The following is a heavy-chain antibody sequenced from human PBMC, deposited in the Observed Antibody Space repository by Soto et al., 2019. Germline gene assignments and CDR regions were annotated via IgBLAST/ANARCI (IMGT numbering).Heavy chain of an antibody. CDR1: GFTFSMYW. CDR3: TRGPRSTSTGTGAF. Sequence: LRLSCAASGFTFSMYWMHWVRQVPGKGPEWVSRINDDGISTNYADSVKGRFTISRDDAKNTLYLQMNALRVEDTAVYYCTRGPRSTSTGTGAFWGQGTLVTVSS. CDR2: INDDGIST. V-gene: IGHV3-74*01. J-gene: IGHJ4*02. D-gene: IGHD1-1*01.